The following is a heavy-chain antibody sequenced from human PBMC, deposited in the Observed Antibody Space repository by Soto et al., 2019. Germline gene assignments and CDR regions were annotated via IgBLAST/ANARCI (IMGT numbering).Heavy chain of an antibody. Sequence: SVKVSCKASGGTFSSYPLIWVRQAPGQGLEWMGGIIPTFGTANYAQKFQGRLTITADESTSTAYMELSSLRSDDTAVYYCARDGYNYEPDYWGQGTLVTVSS. D-gene: IGHD5-12*01. CDR1: GGTFSSYP. V-gene: IGHV1-69*13. J-gene: IGHJ4*02. CDR3: ARDGYNYEPDY. CDR2: IIPTFGTA.